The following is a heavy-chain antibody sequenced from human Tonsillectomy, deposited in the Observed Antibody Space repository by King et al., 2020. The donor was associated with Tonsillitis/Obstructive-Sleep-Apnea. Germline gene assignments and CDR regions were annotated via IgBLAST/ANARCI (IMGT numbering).Heavy chain of an antibody. J-gene: IGHJ4*02. CDR1: GGSISSSSYY. V-gene: IGHV4-39*01. CDR2: IYYSGST. CDR3: ARQIVVVVTASRTYAFDS. Sequence: LQLQESGPGLVKPSETLSLTCTVSGGSISSSSYYWGWIRQPPGKGLEWIGSIYYSGSTYYNPSLKSRVTISVDTSKNQFSLKLSSGTAADTAVYYCARQIVVVVTASRTYAFDSWGQGTLVTVSS. D-gene: IGHD2-21*02.